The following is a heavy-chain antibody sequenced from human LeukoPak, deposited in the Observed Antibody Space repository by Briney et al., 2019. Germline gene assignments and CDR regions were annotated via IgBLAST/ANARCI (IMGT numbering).Heavy chain of an antibody. V-gene: IGHV3-74*01. CDR1: GFTLSSYW. CDR3: AGPWGSSVWGLDY. D-gene: IGHD6-19*01. Sequence: GGSLRLSCAASGFTLSSYWMHWVRQAPGKGLVWVSGINSDGGSTRYADSVKGRFTVSRDNAKNTLYLQMNSLRAEDTAVYYCAGPWGSSVWGLDYWGQGTLVTVSS. CDR2: INSDGGST. J-gene: IGHJ4*02.